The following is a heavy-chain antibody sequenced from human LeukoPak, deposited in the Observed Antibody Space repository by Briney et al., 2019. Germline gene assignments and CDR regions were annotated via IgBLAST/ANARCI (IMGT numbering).Heavy chain of an antibody. D-gene: IGHD3-22*01. Sequence: SGPALVKPTQTLTLTCTFSGFSLSNTGMCVSWIRQPPGKALECLARLDWDDEKYYSTSLKTRLTISKDTSKTQVVLTMTNMDPVDTATYYCARLTRDYDSSGYYFDYWGQGTLGTVSS. V-gene: IGHV2-70*11. CDR3: ARLTRDYDSSGYYFDY. CDR1: GFSLSNTGMC. CDR2: LDWDDEK. J-gene: IGHJ4*02.